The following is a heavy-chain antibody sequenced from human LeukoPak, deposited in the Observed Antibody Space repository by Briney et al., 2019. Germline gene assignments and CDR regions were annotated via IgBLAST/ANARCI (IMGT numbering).Heavy chain of an antibody. D-gene: IGHD1-26*01. CDR1: GFTFSSYG. CDR2: ISGSGGST. J-gene: IGHJ4*02. CDR3: AKDERINGLIAGTLLDY. Sequence: GGSLRLSCAASGFTFSSYGMTWVRQAPGKGLEWVSGISGSGGSTYYADSVKGRFTISRDNSKNTLYLEMNSLRPEDTSIYYCAKDERINGLIAGTLLDYWGKGALVSVSS. V-gene: IGHV3-23*01.